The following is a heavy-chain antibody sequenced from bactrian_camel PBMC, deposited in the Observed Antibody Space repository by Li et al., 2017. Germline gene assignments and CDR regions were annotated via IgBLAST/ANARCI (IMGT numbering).Heavy chain of an antibody. CDR3: AADIYCSFMTPRYDY. D-gene: IGHD1*01. CDR1: AYTPANVR. J-gene: IGHJ4*01. CDR2: LASDGSS. V-gene: IGHV3S53*01. Sequence: VQLVESGGGSVQAGGSLRLSCAFDAYTPANVRMAWFRQAPGKEREGVASLASDGSSIYANSLKGRFSISKDNARNWLDLQMDSLEPGVTGMYYCAADIYCSFMTPRYDYWGQGTQVTVS.